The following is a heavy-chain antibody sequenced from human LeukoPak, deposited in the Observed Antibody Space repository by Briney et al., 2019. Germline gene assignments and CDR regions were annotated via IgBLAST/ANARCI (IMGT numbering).Heavy chain of an antibody. CDR1: GGSISSYY. Sequence: SETLSLTCTVSGGSISSYYWSWIRQPPGKGLEWIGYIYYSGSTNYNPSLKSRVTISVDTSKNQFSLKLSSVTAADTAVYYCARDPNRAGGYYSALDYWGQGTLVTVSS. D-gene: IGHD3-22*01. CDR2: IYYSGST. J-gene: IGHJ4*02. CDR3: ARDPNRAGGYYSALDY. V-gene: IGHV4-59*01.